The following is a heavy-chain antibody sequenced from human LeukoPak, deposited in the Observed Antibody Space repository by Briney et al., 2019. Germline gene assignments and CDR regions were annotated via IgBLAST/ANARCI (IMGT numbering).Heavy chain of an antibody. V-gene: IGHV4-4*07. D-gene: IGHD4-11*01. CDR1: GGSISSYY. J-gene: IGHJ6*03. Sequence: SETLSLTCTVSGGSISSYYWSWIRQPAGKGLEWIGRVYTSGSTNYNPSLKSRVTMSVDMSKNQFSLKLSSVTAADAAVYYCAGSKYAYYYYMDVWGKGTTVTVSS. CDR3: AGSKYAYYYYMDV. CDR2: VYTSGST.